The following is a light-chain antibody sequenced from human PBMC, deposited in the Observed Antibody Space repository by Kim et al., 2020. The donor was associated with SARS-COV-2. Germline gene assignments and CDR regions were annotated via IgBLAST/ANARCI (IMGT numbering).Light chain of an antibody. CDR1: QDIGDD. CDR3: QQYKTYPFT. J-gene: IGKJ5*01. V-gene: IGKV1-16*01. CDR2: GAS. Sequence: SASLRARVTITCRASQDIGDDLAWFQQRPGRAPKSLIFGASNLHSGVPSRFSGSGSGTHFTLTINSLQPEDFATYYCQQYKTYPFTFGQGTRLETK.